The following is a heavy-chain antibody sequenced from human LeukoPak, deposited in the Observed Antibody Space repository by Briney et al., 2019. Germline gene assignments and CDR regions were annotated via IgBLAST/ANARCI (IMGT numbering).Heavy chain of an antibody. D-gene: IGHD6-19*01. V-gene: IGHV4-34*01. CDR3: ARGIAVAGTYYYYYYYMDV. Sequence: PSETLSLTCAVYGGSFSGYYWSWIRQPPGKGLEWIGEINHSGSTNYNPSLKSRVTISVDTSRNQFSLKLSSVTAADTAVYYCARGIAVAGTYYYYYYYMDVWGKGTTVTVSS. CDR1: GGSFSGYY. J-gene: IGHJ6*03. CDR2: INHSGST.